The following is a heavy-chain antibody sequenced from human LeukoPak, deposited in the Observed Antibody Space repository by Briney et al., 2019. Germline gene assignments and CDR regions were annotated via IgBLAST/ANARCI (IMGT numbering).Heavy chain of an antibody. D-gene: IGHD3-10*01. CDR2: INSDGSRT. CDR1: GFSFSTYW. Sequence: GGSLRLSCVASGFSFSTYWMYWVRQAPGKGLVWVSRINSDGSRTNYADSVKGRFTISRDNAKNTLYLQMNSLRPEDTAVYHCARYIYPHGSGSDSYWGQGTLVTVSS. J-gene: IGHJ4*02. V-gene: IGHV3-74*01. CDR3: ARYIYPHGSGSDSY.